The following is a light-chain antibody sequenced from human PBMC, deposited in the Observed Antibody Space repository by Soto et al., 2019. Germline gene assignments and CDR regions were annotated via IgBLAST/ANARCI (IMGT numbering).Light chain of an antibody. J-gene: IGKJ2*01. V-gene: IGKV1-5*01. CDR1: QSISSW. Sequence: DIQMTQSPSTLPASVGDRVTITCRASQSISSWLAWYQQKPGKAPKLLIYDASSLESGVPSRFSGSGSGTEFTLTISSLQPDDFATYYCQQYNDSFPYTFGQGTKV. CDR3: QQYNDSFPYT. CDR2: DAS.